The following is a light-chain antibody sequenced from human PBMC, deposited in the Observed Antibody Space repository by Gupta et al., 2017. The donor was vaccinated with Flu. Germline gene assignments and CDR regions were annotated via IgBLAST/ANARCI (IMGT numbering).Light chain of an antibody. CDR2: WAS. Sequence: SLGERATITCTSSQSVHFVGNNQSFIAWYQQKPGRLPRLLVYWASVRESGVPDRFSGSGSGTHFTLTIASLQAEDVAIYYCQQYDDPLISFGGGTKVEI. V-gene: IGKV4-1*01. CDR1: QSVHFVGNNQSF. CDR3: QQYDDPLIS. J-gene: IGKJ4*01.